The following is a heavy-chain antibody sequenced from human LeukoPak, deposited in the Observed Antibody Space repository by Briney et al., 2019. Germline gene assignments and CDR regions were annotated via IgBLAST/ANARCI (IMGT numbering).Heavy chain of an antibody. J-gene: IGHJ4*02. CDR3: TRSYFTVAIDY. Sequence: SETLSLTCTVSGYSINSGFYWSWIRQAAGKGLEWIGRVSSSGRTTYNPSLKSRLTISITTSKNQFSLDLRSLTAADTALYYCTRSYFTVAIDYWGQGTRVTVSS. V-gene: IGHV4-61*02. CDR2: VSSSGRT. CDR1: GYSINSGFY. D-gene: IGHD2/OR15-2a*01.